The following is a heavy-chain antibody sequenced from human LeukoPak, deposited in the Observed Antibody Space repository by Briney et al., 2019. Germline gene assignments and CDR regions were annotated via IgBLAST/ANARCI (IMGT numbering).Heavy chain of an antibody. CDR1: GYTFNASY. D-gene: IGHD6-13*01. Sequence: ASVKVSCKASGYTFNASYMHWVRQAPGQGLEWMGWINPNGGGTNNAQKFQGRVTMTRDTSISTAYMELSSLRSDDTAVYYCARDRCGSRCLFDYWGQGTMVTVSS. CDR3: ARDRCGSRCLFDY. CDR2: INPNGGGT. V-gene: IGHV1-2*02. J-gene: IGHJ4*02.